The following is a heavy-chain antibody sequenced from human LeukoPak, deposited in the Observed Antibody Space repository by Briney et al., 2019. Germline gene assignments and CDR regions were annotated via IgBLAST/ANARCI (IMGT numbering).Heavy chain of an antibody. CDR1: GGSFSGYY. Sequence: SETLSLTCAVYGGSFSGYYWSWIRQPPGKGLEWIGEINHSGSTNYNPSLKSRVTISVDTFKNQFSLKLSSVTAADTAVYYCARVRQSYYDFWSGYPFNWFAPWGQGTLVTVSS. D-gene: IGHD3-3*01. CDR3: ARVRQSYYDFWSGYPFNWFAP. J-gene: IGHJ5*02. CDR2: INHSGST. V-gene: IGHV4-34*01.